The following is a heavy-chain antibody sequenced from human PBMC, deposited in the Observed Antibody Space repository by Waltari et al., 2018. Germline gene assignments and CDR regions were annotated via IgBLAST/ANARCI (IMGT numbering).Heavy chain of an antibody. CDR3: ARLILVVSTDGLDV. V-gene: IGHV4-39*01. J-gene: IGHJ6*02. CDR2: IYYSGSR. D-gene: IGHD3-22*01. CDR1: GGSISSSSCY. Sequence: QLQLQESGPGLVKPSETLSLTCTVSGGSISSSSCYWGWIRQPPGKGLEWVGIIYYSGSRVYNHSPTRRGTISVAMYTTQFSLKLSSVTVAATAVDDCARLILVVSTDGLDVWGQGTMVTVSS.